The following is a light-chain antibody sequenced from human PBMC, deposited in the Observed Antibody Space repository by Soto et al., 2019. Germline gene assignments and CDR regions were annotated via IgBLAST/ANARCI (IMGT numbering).Light chain of an antibody. CDR3: QQRSTPIT. Sequence: EIVLTQSPATLSLSPGERATLSCRASQSVSSYLAWYQQKPGQAPRLLIYDASNMATGIPARFSGSGSGTDFTLTISSLEPEDFAVYYCQQRSTPITFGQGTRLEIK. J-gene: IGKJ5*01. CDR2: DAS. V-gene: IGKV3-11*01. CDR1: QSVSSY.